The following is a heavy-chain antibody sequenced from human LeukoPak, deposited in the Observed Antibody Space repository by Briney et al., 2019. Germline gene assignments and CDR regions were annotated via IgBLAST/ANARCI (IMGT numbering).Heavy chain of an antibody. CDR1: GFTFGGYA. Sequence: GGSLRLSCTASGFTFGGYAMSWVRQAPGKGLEWVGFIRNKAYSETTEYAACGKGRFTISTENSNSISYLQINSLTTENTAVYYSSRPIVVPPPAYYYFDDWGQGTLVTVSS. V-gene: IGHV3-49*04. CDR3: SRPIVVPPPAYYYFDD. D-gene: IGHD2-2*01. J-gene: IGHJ4*02. CDR2: IRNKAYSETT.